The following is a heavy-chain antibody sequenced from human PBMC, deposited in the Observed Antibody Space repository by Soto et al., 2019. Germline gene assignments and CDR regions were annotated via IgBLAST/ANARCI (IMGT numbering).Heavy chain of an antibody. J-gene: IGHJ4*02. V-gene: IGHV4-39*01. D-gene: IGHD3-22*01. Sequence: SETLSLTCTVSGGSISSSNFYWGWIRQPPGKGLEWIGNIYYTGSTYYNPSLKSRVTISVDTSKNQFSLKLSSVTTADTAVYFCARLFYDSSEHFDYWGQGTLVTVSS. CDR3: ARLFYDSSEHFDY. CDR2: IYYTGST. CDR1: GGSISSSNFY.